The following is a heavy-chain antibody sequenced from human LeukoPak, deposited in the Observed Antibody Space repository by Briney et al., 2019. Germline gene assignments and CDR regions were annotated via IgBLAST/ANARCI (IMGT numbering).Heavy chain of an antibody. CDR1: GFTFSSYW. D-gene: IGHD4-17*01. CDR3: ARVRHYGDQFMDV. V-gene: IGHV3-7*01. J-gene: IGHJ6*02. Sequence: GSLRLSCAASGFTFSSYWMSWVRQAPGKGLEWVANIKQDGSEKYYVDSVKGRFTISRDNAKNSQYLQMNSLRAEDTAVYYCARVRHYGDQFMDVWGQGTTVTVSS. CDR2: IKQDGSEK.